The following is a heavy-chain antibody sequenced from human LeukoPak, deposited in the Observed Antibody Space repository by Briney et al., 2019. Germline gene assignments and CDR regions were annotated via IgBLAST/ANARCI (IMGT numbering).Heavy chain of an antibody. D-gene: IGHD5-24*01. CDR2: IYHSGST. CDR1: GGSISSGGYS. Sequence: SQTLSLTCAVSGGSISSGGYSWSWIRQPPGKGLEWIGYIYHSGSTNYNPSLKSRVTISVDTSKNQFSLKLSSVTAADTAVYYCARSRDGWSFDYWGQGTLVTVSS. J-gene: IGHJ4*02. CDR3: ARSRDGWSFDY. V-gene: IGHV4-30-2*02.